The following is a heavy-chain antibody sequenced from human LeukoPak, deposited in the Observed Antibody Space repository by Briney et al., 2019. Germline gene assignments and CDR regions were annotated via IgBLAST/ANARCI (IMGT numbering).Heavy chain of an antibody. J-gene: IGHJ4*02. V-gene: IGHV1-8*03. CDR2: MNPNSGNT. CDR1: GYTFTRYV. CDR3: ARGYGGSYPDY. D-gene: IGHD1-26*01. Sequence: GSVQVSCMASGYTFTRYVINWVRQATGQGLEWMGWMNPNSGNTGYAQKFQGRVTITRTTSISTAYMELSSLRSEDTAVYYCARGYGGSYPDYWGQGTLVTVSS.